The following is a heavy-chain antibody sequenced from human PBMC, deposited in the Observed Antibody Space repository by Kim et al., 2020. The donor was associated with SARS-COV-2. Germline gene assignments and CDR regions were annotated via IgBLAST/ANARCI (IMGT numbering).Heavy chain of an antibody. Sequence: SVKVSCKASGGTFSSYAISWVRQAPGQGLEWMGGIIPIFGTANYAQKFQGRVTITADESTSTAYMELSSLRSEDTAVYYCARDRRAYCGGDCYWLDYWGQGTLVTVSS. D-gene: IGHD2-21*02. CDR1: GGTFSSYA. V-gene: IGHV1-69*13. CDR3: ARDRRAYCGGDCYWLDY. J-gene: IGHJ4*02. CDR2: IIPIFGTA.